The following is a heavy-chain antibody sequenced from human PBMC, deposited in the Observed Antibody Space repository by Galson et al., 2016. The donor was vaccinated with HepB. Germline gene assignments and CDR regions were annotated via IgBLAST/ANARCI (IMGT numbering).Heavy chain of an antibody. CDR1: GYSFTNYG. Sequence: SVKVSCKASGYSFTNYGISWVRQAPGQGLEWMGWISSYNGNTNYAQKLQGRVTMTTDTSTSTAYMELTSLRSDDTAVYYCARGGVVYSSGYYSLDLWGQGTLVTVSS. V-gene: IGHV1-18*01. CDR3: ARGGVVYSSGYYSLDL. CDR2: ISSYNGNT. J-gene: IGHJ5*02. D-gene: IGHD6-19*01.